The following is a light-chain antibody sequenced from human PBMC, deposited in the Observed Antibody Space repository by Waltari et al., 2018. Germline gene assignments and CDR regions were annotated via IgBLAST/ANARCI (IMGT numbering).Light chain of an antibody. CDR3: QQYYSTPLT. J-gene: IGKJ4*01. CDR2: GAS. CDR1: QSVLYSSNNKNY. V-gene: IGKV4-1*01. Sequence: DIVMTQSPDSLAVSLGERATINCNSSQSVLYSSNNKNYLAWYQQKPGQPPKLLIYGASTRESGVPDRFSGSGSGTDFTLTISSLQAEDVAVYYCQQYYSTPLTFGGGTKVEIK.